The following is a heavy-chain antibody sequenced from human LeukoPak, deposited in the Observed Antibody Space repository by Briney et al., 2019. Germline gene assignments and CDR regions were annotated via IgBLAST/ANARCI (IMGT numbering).Heavy chain of an antibody. V-gene: IGHV3-23*01. J-gene: IGHJ4*02. CDR3: AKGLHQFDY. Sequence: GGSLRLSCAASGFTFSSYAMSWVRQAPGKGLEWVSSISGSGGNTYYADSVKGRFTIPRDNSKNTLFLQMNSLRAEDTAVYYCAKGLHQFDYWGQGTLVTVSS. CDR1: GFTFSSYA. D-gene: IGHD5-12*01. CDR2: ISGSGGNT.